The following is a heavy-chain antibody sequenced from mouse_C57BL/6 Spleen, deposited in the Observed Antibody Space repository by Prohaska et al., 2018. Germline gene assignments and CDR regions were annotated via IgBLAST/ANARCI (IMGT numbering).Heavy chain of an antibody. J-gene: IGHJ4*01. Sequence: DVQLQESGPGLVKPSQSLSLTCSVTGYSITSGYYWNWIRLFQGNKLEWMGYISYDGSNNYNPSLKNRISITRDTSKNQFFLKLNSVTTEDTATYYCAREGYGYDEDYYAMDYWGQGTSVTVSS. D-gene: IGHD2-2*01. CDR1: GYSITSGYY. V-gene: IGHV3-6*01. CDR2: ISYDGSN. CDR3: AREGYGYDEDYYAMDY.